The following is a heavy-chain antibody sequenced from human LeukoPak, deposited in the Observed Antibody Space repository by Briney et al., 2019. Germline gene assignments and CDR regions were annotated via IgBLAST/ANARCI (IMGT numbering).Heavy chain of an antibody. CDR1: GGSISSNSW. J-gene: IGHJ4*02. V-gene: IGHV4-4*02. CDR3: ARGGWSLDY. D-gene: IGHD2-15*01. CDR2: VYYSGST. Sequence: SGTLSLTCAVSGGSISSNSWWSWVRQPPGKRLEWLGFVYYSGSTSYNPSLKSRITISVDTSKNQISLRVSSVTAADTAVYYCARGGWSLDYWGQGTLVTVSS.